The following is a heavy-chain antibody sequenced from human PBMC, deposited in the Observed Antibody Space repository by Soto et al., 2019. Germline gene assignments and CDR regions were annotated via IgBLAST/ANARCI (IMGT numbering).Heavy chain of an antibody. CDR1: GFTFNEYY. V-gene: IGHV3-11*06. D-gene: IGHD1-1*01. J-gene: IGHJ4*02. CDR2: SSNSGTFA. CDR3: ARSGDNYNLLDY. Sequence: GGSLRLSCAASGFTFNEYYMSLIRQAPGKGLECISYSSNSGTFARYADSVKGRFSISRDNAKNSLYLQINSLRGDDTAIYYCARSGDNYNLLDYWGQGTPVTVSS.